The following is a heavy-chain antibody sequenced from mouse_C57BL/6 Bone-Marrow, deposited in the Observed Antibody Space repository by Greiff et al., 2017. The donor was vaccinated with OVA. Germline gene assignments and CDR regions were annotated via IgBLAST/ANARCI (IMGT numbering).Heavy chain of an antibody. J-gene: IGHJ3*01. D-gene: IGHD1-1*01. CDR2: ISSGGDYI. Sequence: EVHLVESGEGLVKPGGSLKLSCAASGFTFSSYAMSWVRQTPEKRLEWVAYISSGGDYIYYADTVKGRFTISRDNARNTLYLQMSSLKSEDTAMYYCTRVYYYGSSFAYWGQGTLVTVSA. V-gene: IGHV5-9-1*02. CDR3: TRVYYYGSSFAY. CDR1: GFTFSSYA.